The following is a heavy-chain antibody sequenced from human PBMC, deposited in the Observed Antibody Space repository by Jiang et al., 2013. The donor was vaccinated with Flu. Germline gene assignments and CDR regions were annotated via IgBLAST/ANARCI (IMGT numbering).Heavy chain of an antibody. CDR2: IYSGGST. J-gene: IGHJ4*02. D-gene: IGHD3-3*01. Sequence: PGGSLRLSCAASGFTVSSNYMSWVRQAPGKGLEWVSVIYSGGSTYYADSVKGRFTISRDNSKNTLYLQMNSLRAEDTAVYYCAKITIFGVVPYYFDYWGQGTLVTVSS. CDR3: AKITIFGVVPYYFDY. V-gene: IGHV3-66*01. CDR1: GFTVSSNY.